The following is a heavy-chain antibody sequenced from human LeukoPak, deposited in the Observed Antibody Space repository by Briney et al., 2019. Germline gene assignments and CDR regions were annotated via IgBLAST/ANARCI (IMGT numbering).Heavy chain of an antibody. CDR3: ARGYSSSSGWFDP. J-gene: IGHJ5*02. V-gene: IGHV1-2*02. D-gene: IGHD6-6*01. Sequence: ASVKVSCKASGYTFTGYYMHWVRQAPGQGLEWMGWINPNSGGTNYAQKFQGRVTMTRDTSISTAYMELSRLRSDDTAGYYCARGYSSSSGWFDPWGQGTLVTVSS. CDR1: GYTFTGYY. CDR2: INPNSGGT.